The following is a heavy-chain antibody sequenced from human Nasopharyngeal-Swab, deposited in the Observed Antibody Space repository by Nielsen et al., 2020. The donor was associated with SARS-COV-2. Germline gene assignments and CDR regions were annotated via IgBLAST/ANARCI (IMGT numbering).Heavy chain of an antibody. J-gene: IGHJ5*02. D-gene: IGHD6-13*01. Sequence: SETLSLTCTVSGDSIDSGSYYWTWIRQSPGKGLEWIVYISYSGSTNYNPSLKSQVTMSIDTSKNQFSLNLSSVTAADTAVYYCARGRFSSSWYCFDPWGQGTLVTVSS. CDR2: ISYSGST. CDR1: GDSIDSGSYY. CDR3: ARGRFSSSWYCFDP. V-gene: IGHV4-61*01.